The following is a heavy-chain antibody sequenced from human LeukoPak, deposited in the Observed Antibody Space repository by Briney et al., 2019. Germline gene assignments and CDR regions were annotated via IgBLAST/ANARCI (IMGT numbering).Heavy chain of an antibody. CDR3: ARVWGTSYYFDY. Sequence: SQTLSLTCAVSGGSISSGGYSWSWIRQPPGKGLEWIGYIYHGGSTYYNPSLKSRVTISVDRSKNQFSLKLSSVTAADTAVYYCARVWGTSYYFDYWGQGTWSPSPQ. CDR1: GGSISSGGYS. J-gene: IGHJ4*02. V-gene: IGHV4-30-2*01. CDR2: IYHGGST. D-gene: IGHD7-27*01.